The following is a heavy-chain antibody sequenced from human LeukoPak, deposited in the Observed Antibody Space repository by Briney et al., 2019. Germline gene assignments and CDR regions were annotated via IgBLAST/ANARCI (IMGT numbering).Heavy chain of an antibody. CDR1: GFTFNNYG. J-gene: IGHJ4*02. D-gene: IGHD2-2*01. V-gene: IGHV3-30*18. CDR2: ISYDGRNI. CDR3: AKGPLRGTAAAIDY. Sequence: GGSLRLSCAASGFTFNNYGMHWVRQAPGKGLEWVAVISYDGRNIHYPDSVKGRFTISRDTSTDTLWLQMDSLRTEDTAVYYCAKGPLRGTAAAIDYWGQGTLVTVSS.